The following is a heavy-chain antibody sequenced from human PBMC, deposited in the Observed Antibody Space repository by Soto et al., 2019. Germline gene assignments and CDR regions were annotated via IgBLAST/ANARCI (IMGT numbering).Heavy chain of an antibody. J-gene: IGHJ5*02. Sequence: SQTLSLTCGISGDSVSSNSAAWNWIRQSPSRGLEWLGRTYYRSKWYYDYAPSVKSRITINPDTSKNQFSLQLNSVTPEDTAVYYCARDSPYCTSTDCYGYNWFDPWGQGTLVTVSS. CDR3: ARDSPYCTSTDCYGYNWFDP. CDR1: GDSVSSNSAA. CDR2: TYYRSKWYY. D-gene: IGHD2-2*01. V-gene: IGHV6-1*01.